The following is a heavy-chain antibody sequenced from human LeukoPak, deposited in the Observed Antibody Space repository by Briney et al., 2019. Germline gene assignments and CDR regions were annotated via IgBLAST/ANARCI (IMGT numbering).Heavy chain of an antibody. V-gene: IGHV4-39*07. D-gene: IGHD3-22*01. J-gene: IGHJ4*02. CDR2: IYYSGST. CDR1: SGSISNNNYY. Sequence: SETLSLTCTVSSGSISNNNYYWGWIRQPPGKGLEWIGSIYYSGSTYYNPSLKSRVIISVDTSKNQFFLKLSSVTAADTAVYYCARDYDSSGYPAPPGDYWGQGALVTVSS. CDR3: ARDYDSSGYPAPPGDY.